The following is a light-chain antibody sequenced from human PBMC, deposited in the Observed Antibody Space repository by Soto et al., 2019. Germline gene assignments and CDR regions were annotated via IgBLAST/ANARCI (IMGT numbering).Light chain of an antibody. CDR2: DAS. CDR1: QSISTD. CDR3: QQYHIWPYT. Sequence: EIVMTQSPATLSVSPGERISLSCWASQSISTDLAWYQQKPGQAPRLLIYDASTRATDIPARFTGSGSGTDFTLTVSSLQSEGFAVYYCQQYHIWPYTFGQGTKL. V-gene: IGKV3-15*01. J-gene: IGKJ2*01.